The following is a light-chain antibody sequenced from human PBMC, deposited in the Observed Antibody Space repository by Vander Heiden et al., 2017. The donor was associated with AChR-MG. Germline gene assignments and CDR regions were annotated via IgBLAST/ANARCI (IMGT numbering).Light chain of an antibody. CDR3: SSYRSSNTLRL. Sequence: QSALLQPASVSGSPGQSITISCTGTTSDVGGYNYVSWYQQHPGKAPKLIIFDVNRRPSDISNRFSGSKSGNTAFLTISGLRAEDEARFYCSSYRSSNTLRLFGGGTTLAVL. V-gene: IGLV2-14*03. CDR2: DVN. J-gene: IGLJ2*01. CDR1: TSDVGGYNY.